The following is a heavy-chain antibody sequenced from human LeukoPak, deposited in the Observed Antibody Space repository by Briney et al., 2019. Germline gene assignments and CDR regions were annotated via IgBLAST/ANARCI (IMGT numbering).Heavy chain of an antibody. D-gene: IGHD6-19*01. CDR2: IYNGGSP. J-gene: IGHJ4*02. V-gene: IGHV4-59*02. CDR1: GGSVRSYS. CDR3: ARNKGVAARHDY. Sequence: SETLSLTCTVSGGSVRSYSWSWIRQPPGKGLEYIGHIYNGGSPTYNPSLMGRLTMPVDTAKNQLSLHLTSVTTADTALYFCARNKGVAARHDYWGQGTLVIVSS.